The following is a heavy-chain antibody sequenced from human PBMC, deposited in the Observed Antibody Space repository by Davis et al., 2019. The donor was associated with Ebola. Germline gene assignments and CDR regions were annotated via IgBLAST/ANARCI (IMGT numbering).Heavy chain of an antibody. J-gene: IGHJ4*02. Sequence: MPGGSLRLSCAVYGGSFSGYHWGWIRQPPGKGLEWIGEINVSGGTTYNPSLRSRVIISVDTSKNQFSLRLSSVTAADTAVYYCARVQRYINSWHNDYWGQGTLVTVSS. CDR2: INVSGGT. CDR3: ARVQRYINSWHNDY. V-gene: IGHV4-34*01. D-gene: IGHD6-13*01. CDR1: GGSFSGYH.